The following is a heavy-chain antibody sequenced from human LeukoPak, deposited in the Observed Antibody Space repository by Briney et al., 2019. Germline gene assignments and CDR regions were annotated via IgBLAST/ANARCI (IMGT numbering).Heavy chain of an antibody. D-gene: IGHD4-11*01. Sequence: GGSLRLSCAASGFTFSSYWMSWVCQAPGKGLEWVANIKQDGSEKYYVDSVKGRFTISRDNAKNSLYLQMNSLRAEDTAVYYCARKGTLTTYYFYMDVWGKGTTVTISS. V-gene: IGHV3-7*01. CDR2: IKQDGSEK. CDR3: ARKGTLTTYYFYMDV. CDR1: GFTFSSYW. J-gene: IGHJ6*03.